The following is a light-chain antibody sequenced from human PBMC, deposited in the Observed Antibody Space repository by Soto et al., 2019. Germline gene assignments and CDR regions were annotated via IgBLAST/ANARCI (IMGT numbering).Light chain of an antibody. CDR2: DAS. Sequence: DIQMTQSPATLCASVGDSVTITCRASQSITTWLAWYQQKPAKAPKLLIYDASSLESGVPSRFSGSGSGTEFTLTISSLQPDDFATYYCQQYNDYWTFGQGTKVDIK. CDR3: QQYNDYWT. J-gene: IGKJ1*01. CDR1: QSITTW. V-gene: IGKV1-5*01.